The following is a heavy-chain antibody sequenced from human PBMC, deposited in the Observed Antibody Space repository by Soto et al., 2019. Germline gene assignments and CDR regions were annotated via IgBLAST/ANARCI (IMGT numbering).Heavy chain of an antibody. J-gene: IGHJ3*02. D-gene: IGHD6-13*01. CDR3: ERTRYSSSRDAFDI. V-gene: IGHV5-51*01. CDR1: GYSFTNYW. CDR2: IYPGDSDT. Sequence: PGESLKISCKGSGYSFTNYWIGWVRQMPGKGLEWMGIIYPGDSDTRYSPSFQGQVTISADKSISTAYLQWSSLKASDTAMYYCERTRYSSSRDAFDIWGQGTMVNVS.